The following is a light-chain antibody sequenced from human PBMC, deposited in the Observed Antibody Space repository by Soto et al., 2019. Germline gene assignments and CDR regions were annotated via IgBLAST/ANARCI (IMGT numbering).Light chain of an antibody. CDR3: QQNFSFPQT. CDR1: QNIKTY. V-gene: IGKV1-39*01. CDR2: VAF. Sequence: DIHMTQFPSSLSASVGDRVTITCRASQNIKTYLNWYQQKPGKAPELLISVAFNLQTGVPSRFTGGGSGTDFTLTISSLQPEDFATYYCQQNFSFPQTFGRGTKLEI. J-gene: IGKJ2*01.